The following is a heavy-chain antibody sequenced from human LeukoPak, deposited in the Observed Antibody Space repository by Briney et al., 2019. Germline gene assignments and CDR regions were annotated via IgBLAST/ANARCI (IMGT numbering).Heavy chain of an antibody. CDR2: INPSGGST. V-gene: IGHV1-46*01. CDR3: ARAPAPLTNSGPGHYYGMDV. D-gene: IGHD4-23*01. J-gene: IGHJ6*02. CDR1: GYTFTSYY. Sequence: ASVKVSCKASGYTFTSYYMHWVRQAPGQGLEWMGIINPSGGSTSYAQKFQGRVTMTRDTSTSTVYMELSSLRSEDTAVYYCARAPAPLTNSGPGHYYGMDVWGQGTTVTVSS.